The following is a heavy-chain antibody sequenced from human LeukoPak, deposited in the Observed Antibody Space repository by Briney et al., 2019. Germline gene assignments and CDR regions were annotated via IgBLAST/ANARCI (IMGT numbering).Heavy chain of an antibody. J-gene: IGHJ4*02. Sequence: SQTLSLTCTVSGASISSGCYYWGCIRQPPGKGLEWIGSNYYSGSAYYNPSLKSRVTISVDTSKNQFSLKLSSVTAAETAVYYCASLLSGDYVWGSYRYTPPQIDYWGQGTLVTVSS. V-gene: IGHV4-39*01. CDR2: NYYSGSA. CDR3: ASLLSGDYVWGSYRYTPPQIDY. D-gene: IGHD3-16*02. CDR1: GASISSGCYY.